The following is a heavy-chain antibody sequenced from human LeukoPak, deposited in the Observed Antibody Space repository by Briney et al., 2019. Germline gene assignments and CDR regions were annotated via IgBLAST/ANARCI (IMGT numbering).Heavy chain of an antibody. V-gene: IGHV3-23*01. Sequence: GGSLRLSCAASGFTFSTYAMSWVRQAPGKGLEWVSAISGSGGSTYYADSVKGRFTISRDNSKNTLYLQMNSLRAEDTAVYYCAKPLNTANYYFGVDVRGQGTTVTVSS. CDR1: GFTFSTYA. D-gene: IGHD5-18*01. CDR3: AKPLNTANYYFGVDV. CDR2: ISGSGGST. J-gene: IGHJ6*02.